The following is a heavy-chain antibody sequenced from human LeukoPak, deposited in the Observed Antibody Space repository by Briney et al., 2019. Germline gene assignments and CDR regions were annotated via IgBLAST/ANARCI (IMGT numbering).Heavy chain of an antibody. V-gene: IGHV4-34*01. Sequence: PSETLSLTCAVYGWSFNDYYWNWHRQPPGKGLEWIGEINARGDTNYNPSLKSRVTISVDTSKKQFSLRLTSMIAADTALYYCARGQVPAARGYNWFDPWGQGTLVTVSS. J-gene: IGHJ5*02. D-gene: IGHD2-2*01. CDR1: GWSFNDYY. CDR3: ARGQVPAARGYNWFDP. CDR2: INARGDT.